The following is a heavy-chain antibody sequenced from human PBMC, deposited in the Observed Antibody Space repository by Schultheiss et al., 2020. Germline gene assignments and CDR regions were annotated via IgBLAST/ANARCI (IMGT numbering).Heavy chain of an antibody. V-gene: IGHV4-39*01. Sequence: SETLSLTCSVSGASINTSSDYWGWIRQPPGKGLQWIGSIYYSGSAYYNPSLKTRVTLSVDTSKNQFSLKLSSVTAADTAVYYCARPTKGRVPIFGVVKTLFAFDIWGKGTMVTVSS. CDR2: IYYSGSA. D-gene: IGHD3-3*01. CDR1: GASINTSSDY. J-gene: IGHJ3*02. CDR3: ARPTKGRVPIFGVVKTLFAFDI.